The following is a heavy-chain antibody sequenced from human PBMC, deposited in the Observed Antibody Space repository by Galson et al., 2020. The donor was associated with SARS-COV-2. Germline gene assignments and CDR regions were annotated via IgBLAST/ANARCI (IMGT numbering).Heavy chain of an antibody. J-gene: IGHJ6*03. CDR2: IYYSGST. D-gene: IGHD3-10*01. V-gene: IGHV4-39*01. CDR3: ARLVRGVIRVFEHYYYMDV. CDR1: GGSISSSSYY. Sequence: SETLSLTCTVSGGSISSSSYYWGSIRQPPGEGLEWIVSIYYSGSTYYNPSLKSRVTISVDTSKNQFSLKLSSVTAADTAVYYCARLVRGVIRVFEHYYYMDVWGKGTTVIISS.